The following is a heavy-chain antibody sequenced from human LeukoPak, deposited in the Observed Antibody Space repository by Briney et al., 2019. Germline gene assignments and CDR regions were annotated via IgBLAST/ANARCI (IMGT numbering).Heavy chain of an antibody. V-gene: IGHV1-2*04. CDR3: AREGPGYSSGWFDH. Sequence: GASVKVSCKASGYTFTGYYMHWARQAPGQGLEWMGWINPNSGGTNYAQKFQGWVTMTRDTSNSTAYMELSRLRSDDTAVYYCAREGPGYSSGWFDHWGQGTLVTVSS. CDR2: INPNSGGT. D-gene: IGHD6-19*01. J-gene: IGHJ5*02. CDR1: GYTFTGYY.